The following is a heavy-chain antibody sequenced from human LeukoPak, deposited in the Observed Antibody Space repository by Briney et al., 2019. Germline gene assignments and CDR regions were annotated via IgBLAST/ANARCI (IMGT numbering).Heavy chain of an antibody. CDR3: AREGQLVLFHDAFDF. J-gene: IGHJ3*01. D-gene: IGHD6-13*01. V-gene: IGHV1-18*01. CDR1: GYTFTLYG. Sequence: ASVKVSCKASGYTFTLYGISRVRQAPGQGLEWMGWIGGYSGNTYYAQKLQGRVAMTTDTSTNTAYMELRSLTSDDTAVYYCAREGQLVLFHDAFDFWGQGTVITVSS. CDR2: IGGYSGNT.